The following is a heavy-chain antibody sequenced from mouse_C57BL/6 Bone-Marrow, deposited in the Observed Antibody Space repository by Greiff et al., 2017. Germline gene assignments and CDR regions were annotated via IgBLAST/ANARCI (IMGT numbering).Heavy chain of an antibody. J-gene: IGHJ4*01. CDR1: GYTFTSYG. CDR3: ALGDYYGSAYDAMDD. Sequence: EVQLQQPGAELVRPGSSVKMSCKTSGYTFTSYGINWVKQRPGQGLEWIGYIYIGNGYTEYNEKFKGKATLTSDTSSSTAYMQLSSLTSADSAIYFCALGDYYGSAYDAMDDWGQGTSVTVSS. V-gene: IGHV1-58*01. D-gene: IGHD1-1*01. CDR2: IYIGNGYT.